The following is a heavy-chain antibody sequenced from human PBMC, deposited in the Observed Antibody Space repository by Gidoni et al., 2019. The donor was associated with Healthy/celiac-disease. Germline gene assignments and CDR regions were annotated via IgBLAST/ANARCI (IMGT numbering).Heavy chain of an antibody. D-gene: IGHD4-17*01. V-gene: IGHV3-33*01. Sequence: QVQLVESGGGVVQPGRSLRLSCAASGFTFSSYGMHWVRQAPGKGLEWVAVIWYDGSNKYYADSVKGRFTISRDNSKNTLYLQMNSLRAEDTAVYYCARDRSYGGNSGAFDYWGQGTLVTVSS. CDR3: ARDRSYGGNSGAFDY. J-gene: IGHJ4*02. CDR2: IWYDGSNK. CDR1: GFTFSSYG.